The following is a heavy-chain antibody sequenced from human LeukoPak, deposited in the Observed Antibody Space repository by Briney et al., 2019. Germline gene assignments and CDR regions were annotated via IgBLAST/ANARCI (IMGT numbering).Heavy chain of an antibody. CDR2: IYYSGST. CDR1: GDFISRYY. CDR3: ARSYDASDAFDI. V-gene: IGHV4-59*01. Sequence: PSETLSLTCTVSGDFISRYYWSWIRQSPGKGLEWIGYIYYSGSTNYNPSLKSRVTISVDTSKNQFSLKLSSVTAADTAVYYCARSYDASDAFDIWGQGTMVTVSS. J-gene: IGHJ3*02. D-gene: IGHD1-26*01.